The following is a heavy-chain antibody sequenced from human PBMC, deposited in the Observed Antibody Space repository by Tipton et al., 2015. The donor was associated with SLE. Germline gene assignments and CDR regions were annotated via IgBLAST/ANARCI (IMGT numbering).Heavy chain of an antibody. D-gene: IGHD3-3*01. J-gene: IGHJ1*01. V-gene: IGHV3-33*01. CDR1: GFTFSSYG. CDR3: ARGQYYDFWSGSPLH. CDR2: IWYDGSNK. Sequence: SLRLSCAASGFTFSSYGMHWVRQAPGKGLEWVAVIWYDGSNKYYADSVKGRFTISRDNSKNTLYLQMNSLGAEDTAVYYCARGQYYDFWSGSPLHWGQGTLVTVSS.